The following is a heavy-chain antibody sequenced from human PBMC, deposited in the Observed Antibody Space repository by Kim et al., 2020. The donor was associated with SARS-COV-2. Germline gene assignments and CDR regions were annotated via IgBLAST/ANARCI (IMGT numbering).Heavy chain of an antibody. J-gene: IGHJ6*03. V-gene: IGHV3-23*01. D-gene: IGHD5-12*01. Sequence: GGSLRLSCAASGFTFSSYAMSWVRQAPGKGLEWVSAISGSGGSTYYADSVKGRFTISRDNSKNTLYLQMNSLRAEDTAVYYCAKNGLAIYYYYMDVWGKGTTVTVSS. CDR2: ISGSGGST. CDR3: AKNGLAIYYYYMDV. CDR1: GFTFSSYA.